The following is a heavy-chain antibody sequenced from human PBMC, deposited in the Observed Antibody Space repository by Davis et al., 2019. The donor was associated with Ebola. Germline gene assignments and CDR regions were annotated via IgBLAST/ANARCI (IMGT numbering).Heavy chain of an antibody. J-gene: IGHJ4*02. D-gene: IGHD3-3*01. Sequence: AASVKVSCKASDYSFISYGISWVRQAPGQGLEWMGWISAYNGNTNYAQKFQGRVTMTTDTSTSTAYMELRSLRAEDTAVYYCARGPQLPLRFLEWLPLWDFDYWGQGTLVTVSS. CDR1: DYSFISYG. CDR2: ISAYNGNT. CDR3: ARGPQLPLRFLEWLPLWDFDY. V-gene: IGHV1-18*01.